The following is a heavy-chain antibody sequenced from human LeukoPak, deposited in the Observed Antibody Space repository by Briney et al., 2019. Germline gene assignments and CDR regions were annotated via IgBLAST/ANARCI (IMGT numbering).Heavy chain of an antibody. J-gene: IGHJ6*02. CDR2: IRSKAYGGTT. CDR1: GFTFGDHA. Sequence: GGSLRLSCTASGFTFGDHAMSWVRQAPGKGLEWVGFIRSKAYGGTTEYAASVKGRFTISRDDSKSIAYLQMNSLKTEDTAAYYCIRGPIQLWPYYGMDVWGQGTTVIVSS. CDR3: IRGPIQLWPYYGMDV. D-gene: IGHD5-18*01. V-gene: IGHV3-49*04.